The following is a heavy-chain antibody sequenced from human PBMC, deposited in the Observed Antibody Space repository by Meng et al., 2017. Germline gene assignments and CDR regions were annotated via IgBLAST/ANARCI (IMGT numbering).Heavy chain of an antibody. V-gene: IGHV3-20*04. CDR1: GFTFDDYG. Sequence: LTCAASGFTFDDYGMSWVRQAPGKGLEWVSGINWNGGSTGYADSVKGRFTISRDNAKNSLYLQMNSLRAEDTALYYCARDSGYSSSWSYYYGMDVWGQGTTVTVSS. CDR3: ARDSGYSSSWSYYYGMDV. D-gene: IGHD6-13*01. J-gene: IGHJ6*02. CDR2: INWNGGST.